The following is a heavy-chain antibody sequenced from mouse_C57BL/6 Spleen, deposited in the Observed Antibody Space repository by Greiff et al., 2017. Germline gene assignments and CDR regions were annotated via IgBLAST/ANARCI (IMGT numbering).Heavy chain of an antibody. CDR3: ARRDDYDWFAY. CDR1: GYAFTNYW. Sequence: QVQLQQSGAELVRPGTSVKMSCKASGYAFTNYWIGWAKQRPGHGLEWIGDIYPGGGYTNYNEKFKGKATLTADKSSSTAYMQFSSLTSEDSAIYYCARRDDYDWFAYWGQGTTLTVSS. V-gene: IGHV1-63*01. J-gene: IGHJ2*01. CDR2: IYPGGGYT. D-gene: IGHD2-4*01.